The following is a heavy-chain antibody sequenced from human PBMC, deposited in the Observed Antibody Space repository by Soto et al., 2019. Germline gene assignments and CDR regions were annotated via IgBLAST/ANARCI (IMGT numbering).Heavy chain of an antibody. CDR2: ISYDGSNE. Sequence: GGSLRLSCAASGFTFSIYGMHLVRQAPGKGLEWVAVISYDGSNEYYAYSVKCRFTISRDNSKNTLYLQMNSLRAEDTAVYYCAKGDTAMVTLDYWGQGTLVTVAS. V-gene: IGHV3-30*18. J-gene: IGHJ4*02. CDR1: GFTFSIYG. CDR3: AKGDTAMVTLDY. D-gene: IGHD5-18*01.